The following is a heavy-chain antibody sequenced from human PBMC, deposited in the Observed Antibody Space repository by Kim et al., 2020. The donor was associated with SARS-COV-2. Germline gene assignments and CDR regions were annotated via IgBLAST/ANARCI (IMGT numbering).Heavy chain of an antibody. CDR2: IFYSGSA. J-gene: IGHJ4*02. CDR3: ARDASPIGVGLDY. Sequence: SETLSLTCTVSGGSISSGGYYWSWLRQHPGKGLEWIGYIFYSGSAYFNPSLKSRVTISVDTSKNQFSLKLNSVTAADTAVYYCARDASPIGVGLDYWGQG. CDR1: GGSISSGGYY. V-gene: IGHV4-31*03. D-gene: IGHD2-21*01.